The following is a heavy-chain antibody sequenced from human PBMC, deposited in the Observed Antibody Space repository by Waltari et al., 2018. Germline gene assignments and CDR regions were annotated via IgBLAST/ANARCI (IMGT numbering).Heavy chain of an antibody. J-gene: IGHJ4*02. Sequence: QVQLRESGPGLVRSSETLSLSCTVSGHSVNNDFYWAWIRQSPGGSLEWIASIYHTGSPHYNSSLKSRVSISTDMSTRQFFLTLTHLTAADTAVYYCAEEGDFRAGLFESWGQGTLVSVSS. CDR2: IYHTGSP. V-gene: IGHV4-38-2*02. D-gene: IGHD3-16*01. CDR3: AEEGDFRAGLFES. CDR1: GHSVNNDFY.